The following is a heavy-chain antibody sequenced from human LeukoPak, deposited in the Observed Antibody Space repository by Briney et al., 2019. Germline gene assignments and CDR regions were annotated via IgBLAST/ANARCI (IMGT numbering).Heavy chain of an antibody. J-gene: IGHJ6*02. Sequence: GGSLRLSCAASGFTFSSYWMSWVRQAPGKGLEWVANIKQDGSEKYYADSVKGRFTISRDNSKNTLYLQMNSLRAEDTAVYYCARGTFWSGYYLEDSMDVWGQGTTVTVSS. CDR1: GFTFSSYW. V-gene: IGHV3-7*01. D-gene: IGHD3-3*01. CDR2: IKQDGSEK. CDR3: ARGTFWSGYYLEDSMDV.